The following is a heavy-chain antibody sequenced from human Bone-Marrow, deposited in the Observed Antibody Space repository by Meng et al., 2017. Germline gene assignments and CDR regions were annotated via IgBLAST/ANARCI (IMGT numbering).Heavy chain of an antibody. Sequence: RRLQASGPGLVQPSETLSRTCTVSGRSISSSSYYWGWIRQPPGKGLEWIGSIYYSGSTYYNPSLKSRVTISVDTSKNQFSLKLSAVAAADTAVYYCAIGGSSWDEYFQHWGQGTLVTVSS. CDR1: GRSISSSSYY. D-gene: IGHD6-13*01. CDR3: AIGGSSWDEYFQH. CDR2: IYYSGST. J-gene: IGHJ1*01. V-gene: IGHV4-39*07.